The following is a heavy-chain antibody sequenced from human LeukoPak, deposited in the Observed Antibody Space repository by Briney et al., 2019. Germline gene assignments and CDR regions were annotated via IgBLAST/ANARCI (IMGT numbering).Heavy chain of an antibody. CDR3: ARAAGPYTTSRFHY. J-gene: IGHJ4*02. CDR2: IDPVSGGT. V-gene: IGHV1-2*02. Sequence: GASVKVSCKTSGSNFIDYYIHWVRQAPGQGREGVGRIDPVSGGTHYAQKFQVRVTMTRDTSISTVYMEMSGLKSDDPALYYCARAAGPYTTSRFHYWRQGTLVTVPP. CDR1: GSNFIDYY. D-gene: IGHD2-2*01.